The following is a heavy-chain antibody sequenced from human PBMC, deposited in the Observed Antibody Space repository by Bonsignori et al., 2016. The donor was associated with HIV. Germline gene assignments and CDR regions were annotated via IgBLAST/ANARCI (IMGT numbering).Heavy chain of an antibody. CDR2: MSFDGYKK. J-gene: IGHJ4*01. CDR3: ASARYFDWLGFDF. D-gene: IGHD3-9*01. V-gene: IGHV3-30-3*01. CDR1: GFTFSAFS. Sequence: GESLKISCVASGFTFSAFSMHWVRQAPGKGLEWVAVMSFDGYKKDYADSVKGRFTISRDNSMKTAYLQMNSLRADDTAVYYCASARYFDWLGFDFWGHGTQVTVSS.